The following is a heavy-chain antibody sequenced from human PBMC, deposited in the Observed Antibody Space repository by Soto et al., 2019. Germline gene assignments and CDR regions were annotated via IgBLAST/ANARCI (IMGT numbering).Heavy chain of an antibody. J-gene: IGHJ6*02. V-gene: IGHV3-11*06. CDR2: ISSSSSYT. D-gene: IGHD6-6*01. CDR3: ARSPQLHYYGMDV. Sequence: GGSLRLSCAASGFTFSDYYMSWIRQAPGKGLEWVSYISSSSSYTNYADSVKGRFTISRDNAKNSLYLQMNSLRAEDTAVYYCARSPQLHYYGMDVWGQGTTVTVSS. CDR1: GFTFSDYY.